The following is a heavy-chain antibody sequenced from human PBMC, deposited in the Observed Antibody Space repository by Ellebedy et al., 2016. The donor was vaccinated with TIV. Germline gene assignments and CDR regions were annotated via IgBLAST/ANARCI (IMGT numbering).Heavy chain of an antibody. CDR2: IYPADSDT. Sequence: PGGSLRLSCKGSGYNFTNYWIGWVRQMPGKGLEWMGVIYPADSDTRYSPPFQGQVTISADKSISTAYLQWSSLKASDTAMYYCARRPIVVVPAETYYFDYWGQGALLTVSS. CDR3: ARRPIVVVPAETYYFDY. V-gene: IGHV5-51*01. D-gene: IGHD2-2*01. J-gene: IGHJ4*02. CDR1: GYNFTNYW.